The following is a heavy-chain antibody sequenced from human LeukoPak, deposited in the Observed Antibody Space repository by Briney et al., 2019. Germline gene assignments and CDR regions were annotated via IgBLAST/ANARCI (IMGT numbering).Heavy chain of an antibody. J-gene: IGHJ6*02. CDR1: GGSFSGYY. CDR3: ATLWGPYDDFWSGYYPYYYGMDV. V-gene: IGHV4-34*01. D-gene: IGHD3-3*01. CDR2: INHSGST. Sequence: PSETLSLTCAVYGGSFSGYYWSWIRQPPGKGLEWIGEINHSGSTNYNPSLKSRVTISVDTSKNQFSLKLSSVTAADTAVYYCATLWGPYDDFWSGYYPYYYGMDVWGQGTTVTVSS.